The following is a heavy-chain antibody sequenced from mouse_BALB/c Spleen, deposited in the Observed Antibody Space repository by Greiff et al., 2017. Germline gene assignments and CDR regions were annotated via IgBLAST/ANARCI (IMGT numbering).Heavy chain of an antibody. CDR1: GYTFTSYW. Sequence: VQLKESGTVLARPGASVKMSCKASGYTFTSYWMHWVKQRPGQGLEWIGAIYPGNSDTSYNQKFKGKDKLTAVTSTSTAYMELSSLTNEDSAVYYCTRLSFDYWGQGTTLTVSS. V-gene: IGHV1-5*01. CDR3: TRLSFDY. CDR2: IYPGNSDT. J-gene: IGHJ2*01.